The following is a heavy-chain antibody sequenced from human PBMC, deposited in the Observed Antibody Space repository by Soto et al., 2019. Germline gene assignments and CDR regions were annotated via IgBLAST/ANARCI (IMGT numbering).Heavy chain of an antibody. Sequence: QVQLVQSGAEVKKPGSSVKVSCKASGGTFSSYTISWVRQAPGQGLEWMGRIIPILGIANYAQKFQGRVTITADKSTSTAYMERSSLRSEDTAVYYCARDYGYYGSGMFDPWGQGTLVTVSS. V-gene: IGHV1-69*08. CDR2: IIPILGIA. CDR3: ARDYGYYGSGMFDP. J-gene: IGHJ5*02. D-gene: IGHD3-10*01. CDR1: GGTFSSYT.